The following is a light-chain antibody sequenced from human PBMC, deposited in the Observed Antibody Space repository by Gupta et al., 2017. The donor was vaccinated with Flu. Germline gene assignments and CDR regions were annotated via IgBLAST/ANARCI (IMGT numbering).Light chain of an antibody. V-gene: IGLV1-40*01. CDR2: STT. CDR1: SSNIGARYG. Sequence: SVLTQPPSVSGAPGQRVTISCTGSSSNIGARYGVHWYQQLPGAGPKLLIYSTTNRPSGVPDRFSASKSGTSASLAIAGLQAEDEADYYCQSYENSLSGWVFGGGTKLTVL. CDR3: QSYENSLSGWV. J-gene: IGLJ3*02.